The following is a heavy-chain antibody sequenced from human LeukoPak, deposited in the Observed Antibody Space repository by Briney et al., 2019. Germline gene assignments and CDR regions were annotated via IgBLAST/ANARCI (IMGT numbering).Heavy chain of an antibody. V-gene: IGHV4-39*01. CDR3: ARPYSAHAFAI. D-gene: IGHD3-16*01. J-gene: IGHJ3*02. CDR1: GGSTSSSSYY. Sequence: SETLSLTSTVSGGSTSSSSYYWGWIRQPPGKGLEWIGSIYYSGSTYYNPSLKSRVTISVDTSKNQFSLKLSSVTAADTAVYYCARPYSAHAFAIWGQGTMVTVSS. CDR2: IYYSGST.